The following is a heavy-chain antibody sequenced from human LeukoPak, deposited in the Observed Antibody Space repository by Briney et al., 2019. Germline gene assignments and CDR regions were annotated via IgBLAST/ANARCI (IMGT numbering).Heavy chain of an antibody. Sequence: TGRSLRLACAASGFIFSSYWVSWVRQDPGKGPGWVANIKKDGSEKHFVDSVTARFTISRDNAKNSLYPQMISLSAEDTAVYYCSSPTKGYWYFALWGRGTLVTVSS. CDR1: GFIFSSYW. CDR2: IKKDGSEK. CDR3: SSPTKGYWYFAL. J-gene: IGHJ2*01. V-gene: IGHV3-7*01.